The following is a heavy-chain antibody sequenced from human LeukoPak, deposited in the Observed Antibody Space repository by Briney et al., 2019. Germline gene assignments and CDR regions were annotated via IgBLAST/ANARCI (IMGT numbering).Heavy chain of an antibody. J-gene: IGHJ4*02. CDR1: GGTFSSYA. D-gene: IGHD1-1*01. V-gene: IGHV1-69*13. Sequence: SVKVSCKASGGTFSSYAISWVRQAPGQGLEWMGGIIPIFGTANYAQKFQGRVTVTADESTSTAYMELSSLRSEDTAVYYCARGGSAGTTLVYFDYWGQGTLVTVSS. CDR3: ARGGSAGTTLVYFDY. CDR2: IIPIFGTA.